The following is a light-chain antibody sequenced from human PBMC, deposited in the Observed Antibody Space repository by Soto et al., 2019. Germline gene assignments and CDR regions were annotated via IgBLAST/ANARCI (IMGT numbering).Light chain of an antibody. V-gene: IGKV3-11*01. Sequence: EVVLTQSPATLSLSPGERVTLSCRASQSVSSYLAWYQQKPGQAPRLLIYEASTRATGIPARFSGSGSGTDFTLTISSLEPEDFAVYYCQQRSDWPVAFGQGTKVEIK. CDR1: QSVSSY. J-gene: IGKJ1*01. CDR3: QQRSDWPVA. CDR2: EAS.